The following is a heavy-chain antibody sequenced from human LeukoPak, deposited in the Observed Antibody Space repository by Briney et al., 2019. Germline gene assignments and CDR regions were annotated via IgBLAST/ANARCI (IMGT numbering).Heavy chain of an antibody. J-gene: IGHJ4*02. V-gene: IGHV1-18*01. CDR2: ISAYNGNT. CDR3: ARGPFYDILTGYYPDPFDY. D-gene: IGHD3-9*01. Sequence: ASVKDSCKASGYTFTSYGISWVRQAPGQGLEWMGWISAYNGNTNYAQKLQGRVTMTTDTSTSTAYMELRSLRSDDTAVYYCARGPFYDILTGYYPDPFDYWGQGTLVTVSS. CDR1: GYTFTSYG.